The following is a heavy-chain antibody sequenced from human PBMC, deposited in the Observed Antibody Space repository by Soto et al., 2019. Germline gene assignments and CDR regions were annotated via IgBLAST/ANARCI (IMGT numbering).Heavy chain of an antibody. CDR3: ARDRYDSSGYFDF. CDR2: IYDRGT. D-gene: IGHD3-22*01. Sequence: SETLSLTCTVSGGSVRSGTYYWSWIRQPPGKGLEGIGYIYDRGTNYKPSLKSRVTISLDTSKNQFSLKLTSVTAADTAVYYCARDRYDSSGYFDFWGPGTLVTVSS. V-gene: IGHV4-61*01. CDR1: GGSVRSGTYY. J-gene: IGHJ4*02.